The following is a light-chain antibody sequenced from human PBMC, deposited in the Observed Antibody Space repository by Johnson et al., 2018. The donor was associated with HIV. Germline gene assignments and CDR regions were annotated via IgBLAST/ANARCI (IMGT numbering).Light chain of an antibody. Sequence: QSILTQPPSISAAPGQKVTISCSGSISNIGNNYVSSYQQLPGAAPKLLIYENNKRPSGISDRFYGSKSDTSGILGITGLQTGDEADYYCGTWDSDVSAYVLGTGTKVTVL. CDR2: ENN. J-gene: IGLJ1*01. CDR1: ISNIGNNY. V-gene: IGLV1-51*02. CDR3: GTWDSDVSAYV.